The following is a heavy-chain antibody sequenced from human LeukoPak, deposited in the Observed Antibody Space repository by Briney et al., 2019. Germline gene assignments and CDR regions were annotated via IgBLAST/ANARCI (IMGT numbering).Heavy chain of an antibody. J-gene: IGHJ4*02. V-gene: IGHV3-23*01. CDR2: ISGTGDTT. Sequence: QSGGSLRLSCADSGFTFSSFAMSWVRQAPGKGLEWVSSISGTGDTTYLADSVRGRFTISRDNAKNSLYLQMSSLRAEDTAIYYCARVRGSDWSVYHIDNWGQGTLVTVSS. D-gene: IGHD6-19*01. CDR1: GFTFSSFA. CDR3: ARVRGSDWSVYHIDN.